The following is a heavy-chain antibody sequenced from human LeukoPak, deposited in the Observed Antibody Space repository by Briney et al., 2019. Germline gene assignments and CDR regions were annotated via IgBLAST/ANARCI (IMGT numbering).Heavy chain of an antibody. J-gene: IGHJ5*02. CDR3: SRGTTVTTSWFDR. CDR2: ISIISSYI. CDR1: GFTFSSYS. V-gene: IGHV3-21*01. D-gene: IGHD4-17*01. Sequence: GGSLRLSCAASGFTFSSYSMNWVRQAPGEGLEWVSPISIISSYIYYTHSLKGRFTISRDNAKKSLYLHINTLRAEDTAVYYISRGTTVTTSWFDRWGQGTLVTVAS.